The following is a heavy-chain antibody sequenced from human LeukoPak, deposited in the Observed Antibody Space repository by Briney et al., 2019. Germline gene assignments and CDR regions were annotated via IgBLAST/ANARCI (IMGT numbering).Heavy chain of an antibody. Sequence: KSSETLSLTCTVSGGSISSSSYYWGWIRQPPGKGLEWIGSIYYSGSTYYNPSLKSRVTISVDTSKNQFSLKLSSVTAADTAVYYCARGDSSGYPFDYWGQGTLVTVSS. CDR3: ARGDSSGYPFDY. V-gene: IGHV4-39*07. CDR2: IYYSGST. D-gene: IGHD3-22*01. J-gene: IGHJ4*02. CDR1: GGSISSSSYY.